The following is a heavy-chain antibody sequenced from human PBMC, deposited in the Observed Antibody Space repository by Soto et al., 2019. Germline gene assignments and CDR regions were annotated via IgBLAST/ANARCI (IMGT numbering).Heavy chain of an antibody. J-gene: IGHJ6*02. Sequence: GGSLRLSCAASGFTFSNAWMNWVRQAPGKGLEWVGRIKSKTDGGTTDYAAPVKGRFTISRDDSKNTLYLQMNSLKTEDTAVYYCTTEEAYYYDSSGYRYYYYGMDVWGQGTTVTVSS. CDR3: TTEEAYYYDSSGYRYYYYGMDV. CDR2: IKSKTDGGTT. CDR1: GFTFSNAW. D-gene: IGHD3-22*01. V-gene: IGHV3-15*07.